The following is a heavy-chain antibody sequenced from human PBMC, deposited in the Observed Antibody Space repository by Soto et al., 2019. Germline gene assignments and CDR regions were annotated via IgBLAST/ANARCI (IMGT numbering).Heavy chain of an antibody. V-gene: IGHV2-26*03. D-gene: IGHD6-13*01. CDR2: IFSNNER. CDR3: ARLVADSSWYHYGLDV. J-gene: IGHJ6*02. CDR1: GFSLTTGRMG. Sequence: QVTLKESGPVLVKATETLTLTCNISGFSLTTGRMGVSWIRQPPGKALEWVALIFSNNERSYSTSLQSRLSISDDTYKSQVVLTMTNVAPVDTATYFWARLVADSSWYHYGLDVWGQGTTVTVS.